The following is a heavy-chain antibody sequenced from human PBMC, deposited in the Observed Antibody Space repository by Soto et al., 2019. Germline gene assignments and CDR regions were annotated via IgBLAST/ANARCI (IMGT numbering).Heavy chain of an antibody. V-gene: IGHV3-30*03. CDR1: GFTFSRQG. D-gene: IGHD6-13*01. J-gene: IGHJ4*02. CDR3: ASDFGESAVGGDY. CDR2: ISYDGRNT. Sequence: QVQLVESGGGVVQPGGSLRLSCVASGFTFSRQGMHWVRQAPGKGLEWVAVISYDGRNTYYADPVEGRFTISRDSSKKMLYLQNNSLRVDDTAVYYCASDFGESAVGGDYWGQGTLVSVSS.